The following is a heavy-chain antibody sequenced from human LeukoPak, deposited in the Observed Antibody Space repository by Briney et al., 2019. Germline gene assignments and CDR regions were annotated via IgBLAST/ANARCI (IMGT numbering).Heavy chain of an antibody. CDR1: GFIFSDYY. CDR2: ISSSSSYT. J-gene: IGHJ4*02. Sequence: PGGSLRLSCAASGFIFSDYYMSWIRQAPGKGLEWVSYISSSSSYTNYADSVKGRFTISRDNAKNSLYLQMNSLRAEDTAVYYCARVPRITMVRGVIMAYYFDYWGQGTLVTVSS. D-gene: IGHD3-10*01. V-gene: IGHV3-11*05. CDR3: ARVPRITMVRGVIMAYYFDY.